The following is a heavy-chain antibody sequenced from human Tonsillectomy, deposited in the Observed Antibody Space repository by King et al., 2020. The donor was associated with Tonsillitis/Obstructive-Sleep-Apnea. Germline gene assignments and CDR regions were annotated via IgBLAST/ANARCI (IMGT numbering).Heavy chain of an antibody. J-gene: IGHJ3*02. CDR3: ARAHGGGIGITIWGVGPDHEAFDI. D-gene: IGHD3-3*01. Sequence: VQLVESGGGLVQPGGSLRLSCAASGFTFSSYEMNWVRQAPGKGLEWLSYISSRGSTIYYADSVKGRFTISRDNAKNSLYLQMNSLRAEDTAVYYCARAHGGGIGITIWGVGPDHEAFDIWGQGTMVTVSP. V-gene: IGHV3-48*03. CDR1: GFTFSSYE. CDR2: ISSRGSTI.